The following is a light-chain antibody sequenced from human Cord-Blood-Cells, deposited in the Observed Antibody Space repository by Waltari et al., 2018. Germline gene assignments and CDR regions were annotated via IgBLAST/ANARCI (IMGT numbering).Light chain of an antibody. Sequence: DIQMTQSPSSLSASVGDRVTITCRASQSISSYLNWYQQKPGKAPKLLIYAASSLQSGVPSRFSGSGFGTDFTLTISSLQPEDFATYYWQQSYSTPPTFGQGTKVEIK. CDR3: QQSYSTPPT. CDR1: QSISSY. CDR2: AAS. J-gene: IGKJ1*01. V-gene: IGKV1-39*01.